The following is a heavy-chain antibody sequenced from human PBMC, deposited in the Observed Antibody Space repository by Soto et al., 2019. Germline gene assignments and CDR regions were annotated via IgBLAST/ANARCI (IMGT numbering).Heavy chain of an antibody. CDR1: GGSMSRGGQT. V-gene: IGHV4-30-2*01. J-gene: IGHJ6*02. Sequence: WQTLSLARAVSGGSMSRGGQTRTWIRQPPGKVLEWLGFRYYPGSTYYNPSLKSRGTLSVDRSKNQFSLNLTSVTAAGTAMYFCARAPPGPSPRWDVWGHGTTV. D-gene: IGHD3-10*01. CDR3: ARAPPGPSPRWDV. CDR2: RYYPGST.